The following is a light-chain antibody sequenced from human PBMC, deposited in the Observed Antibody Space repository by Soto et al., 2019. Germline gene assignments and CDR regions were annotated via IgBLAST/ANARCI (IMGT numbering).Light chain of an antibody. J-gene: IGLJ1*01. CDR2: EVT. CDR1: SSDVGAYNY. CDR3: SSYTSSDTLV. Sequence: QSALTQPASVSGSAGQSITLSCTGTSSDVGAYNYVSWYQQHPGKVPKLMIYEVTDRPSGVSNRFSGSKSGNTASLTISGLQAEDEADYYCSSYTSSDTLVFGTGTKLTVL. V-gene: IGLV2-14*01.